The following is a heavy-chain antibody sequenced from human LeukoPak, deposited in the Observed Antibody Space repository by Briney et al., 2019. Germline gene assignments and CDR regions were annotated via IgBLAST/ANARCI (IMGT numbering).Heavy chain of an antibody. J-gene: IGHJ3*02. CDR2: IWYDGSNK. CDR1: GFTFSSYG. Sequence: GGSLRLSCAASGFTFSSYGMHWVRQAPGKGLEWVAVIWYDGSNKYYADSVKGRFTISRDNSKNTLYLQMNSLRAEDTAVYYCARMDDREGNVYGDSSGAFDIWGQGTMVTVSS. D-gene: IGHD4-17*01. V-gene: IGHV3-33*01. CDR3: ARMDDREGNVYGDSSGAFDI.